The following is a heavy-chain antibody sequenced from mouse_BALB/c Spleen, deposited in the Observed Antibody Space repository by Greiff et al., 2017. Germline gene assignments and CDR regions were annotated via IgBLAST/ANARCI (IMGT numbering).Heavy chain of an antibody. D-gene: IGHD2-14*01. J-gene: IGHJ3*01. CDR1: GFTFSSYG. CDR3: GREVRRYAWFAY. V-gene: IGHV5-6-3*01. CDR2: INSNGGST. Sequence: EVQVVESGGGLVQPGGSLKLSCAASGFTFSSYGMSWVRQTPDKRLELVATINSNGGSTYYPDSVKGRFTISRDNAKNTLYLQMSSLKSEDTAMYYCGREVRRYAWFAYWGQGTLVTVSA.